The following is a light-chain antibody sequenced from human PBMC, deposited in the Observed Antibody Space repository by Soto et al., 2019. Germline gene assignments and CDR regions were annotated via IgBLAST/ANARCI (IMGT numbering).Light chain of an antibody. CDR3: QQYSSFSRT. V-gene: IGKV1-5*01. J-gene: IGKJ1*01. CDR1: QSISGW. CDR2: AAS. Sequence: DIQMTQSPSTLSASVGDRVSITCRASQSISGWLAWYQQKPGKAPKLLIYAASRLESGVPSRFSGSGSGTEFTLTISSLQPDDFTTYYCQQYSSFSRTFGQGTKVDIK.